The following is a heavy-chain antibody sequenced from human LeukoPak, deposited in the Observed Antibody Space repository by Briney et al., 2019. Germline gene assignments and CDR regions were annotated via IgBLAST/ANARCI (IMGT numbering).Heavy chain of an antibody. CDR1: GGTFSSYA. CDR2: IIPIFGTA. Sequence: SVKVSCKASGGTFSSYAISWVRQAPGQGLEWMGGIIPIFGTANYAQKFQGRVTITADESTSTAYMELSSLRSEDTAVYYCARGVAGRYYFDYWGQGTLVTVSS. V-gene: IGHV1-69*13. J-gene: IGHJ4*02. CDR3: ARGVAGRYYFDY. D-gene: IGHD3-10*01.